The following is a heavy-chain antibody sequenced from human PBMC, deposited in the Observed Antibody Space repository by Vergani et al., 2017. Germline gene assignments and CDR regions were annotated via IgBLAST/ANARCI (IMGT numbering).Heavy chain of an antibody. Sequence: QVQLVESGGGVVQPGRSLRLSCAASGFTFSSYAMHWVRQAPGKGLEWVAVISYDGSNKYYADSVKGRFTISRDNSKNTLYLQMNSLRAKDTAVYYCASYCSSTSCYWGDYWGQGTLVTVSS. D-gene: IGHD2-2*01. V-gene: IGHV3-30-3*01. CDR2: ISYDGSNK. CDR3: ASYCSSTSCYWGDY. CDR1: GFTFSSYA. J-gene: IGHJ4*02.